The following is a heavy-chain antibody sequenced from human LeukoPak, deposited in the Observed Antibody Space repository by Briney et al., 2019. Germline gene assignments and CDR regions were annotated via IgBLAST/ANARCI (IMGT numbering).Heavy chain of an antibody. CDR1: GGSISSGSYY. D-gene: IGHD3-10*01. J-gene: IGHJ4*02. CDR3: ARDSYGSGSYPPSYDY. Sequence: PSETLSLTCTVSGGSISSGSYYWSWIRQPAGKGLEWIGRIYTSGSTNYNPSLKSRVTISVDTSKNQFSLKLSSVTAADTAVYYCARDSYGSGSYPPSYDYWGQGTLVTVSS. V-gene: IGHV4-61*02. CDR2: IYTSGST.